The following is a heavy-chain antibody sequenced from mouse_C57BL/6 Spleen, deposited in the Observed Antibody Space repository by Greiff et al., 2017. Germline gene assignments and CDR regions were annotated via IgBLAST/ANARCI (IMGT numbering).Heavy chain of an antibody. CDR2: IDPNSGGT. CDR3: ARDGNYGDYAMDY. V-gene: IGHV1-72*01. J-gene: IGHJ4*01. Sequence: QVQLQQPGAELVKPGASVKMSCKASGYTFTSYWMHWVKQRPGRGLEWIGRIDPNSGGTKYNEKFKGKATLTLDKPYSTAYMQLSSRTSEDSAVSYCARDGNYGDYAMDYWAQGTSGTVSS. CDR1: GYTFTSYW. D-gene: IGHD2-1*01.